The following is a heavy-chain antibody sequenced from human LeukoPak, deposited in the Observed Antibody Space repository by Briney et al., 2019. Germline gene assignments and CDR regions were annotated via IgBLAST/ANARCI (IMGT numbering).Heavy chain of an antibody. Sequence: SETLSLICTVSGGSISSGSYYWSWIRQPPGKGLEWIGRIYTSGSTNYNPSLKSRVTISVDTSKNQFSLKLSSVTAADTAVYYCAEGISFDSWGQGTLVTVSS. J-gene: IGHJ4*02. CDR2: IYTSGST. CDR3: AEGISFDS. CDR1: GGSISSGSYY. D-gene: IGHD2/OR15-2a*01. V-gene: IGHV4-61*02.